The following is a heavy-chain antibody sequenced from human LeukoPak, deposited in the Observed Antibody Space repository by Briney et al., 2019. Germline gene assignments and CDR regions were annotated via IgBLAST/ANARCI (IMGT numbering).Heavy chain of an antibody. Sequence: TGGSLRLSCAASGFTFSSYSMNWVRQAPGKGLEWVSYISSGSSYKYYADLVKGRFTISRDNAKNSLYLQMNSLTAEDTAIYYCARFSFGGXDYVAWGQGTLVTVSS. CDR2: ISSGSSYK. J-gene: IGHJ4*02. D-gene: IGHD5-12*01. CDR1: GFTFSSYS. V-gene: IGHV3-21*01. CDR3: ARFSFGGXDYVA.